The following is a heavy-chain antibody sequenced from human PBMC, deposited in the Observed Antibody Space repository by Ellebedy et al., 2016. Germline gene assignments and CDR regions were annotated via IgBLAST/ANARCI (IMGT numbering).Heavy chain of an antibody. D-gene: IGHD3-22*01. V-gene: IGHV1-18*01. J-gene: IGHJ4*02. Sequence: ASVKVSXXASGFTFTTYGLTWVRQAPGQGLEWMGWISDYNANTNYAQKLQGRVTMTTDTSTSTAYMELRSLRSDDTAVYYCARDGGNYYDSSGYEDYWGQGTLVTVSS. CDR3: ARDGGNYYDSSGYEDY. CDR2: ISDYNANT. CDR1: GFTFTTYG.